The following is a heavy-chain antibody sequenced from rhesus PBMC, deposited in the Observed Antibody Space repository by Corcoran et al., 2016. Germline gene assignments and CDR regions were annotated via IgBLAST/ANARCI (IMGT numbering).Heavy chain of an antibody. CDR1: GGSISDDYY. V-gene: IGHV4-106*01. D-gene: IGHD4-23*01. CDR3: ARTVTTFLYGLES. J-gene: IGHJ6*01. Sequence: QVQLQESGPGLVKPSETLSLTCAVSGGSISDDYYWSWIRQPPGKGLEWIGYIYGSGGGTNYNPSLKNRGTITIDTYKNKFSLMLSSVTAADTAVYYCARTVTTFLYGLESWGQGVVVTVSS. CDR2: IYGSGGGT.